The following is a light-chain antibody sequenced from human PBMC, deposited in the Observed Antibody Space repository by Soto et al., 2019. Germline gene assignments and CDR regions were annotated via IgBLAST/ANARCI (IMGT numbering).Light chain of an antibody. V-gene: IGLV1-51*01. CDR1: SSNIGGNS. CDR2: DDN. CDR3: GSWDSSLSADV. J-gene: IGLJ1*01. Sequence: QSVLAQPPSVSAAPGQKVTISCSWSSSNIGGNSVSWYQQLPGTAPKLLIYDDNKRPSGIPDRFSGSKSGTSATLGITGFQTGDEDDYYCGSWDSSLSADVFGTGTKITVL.